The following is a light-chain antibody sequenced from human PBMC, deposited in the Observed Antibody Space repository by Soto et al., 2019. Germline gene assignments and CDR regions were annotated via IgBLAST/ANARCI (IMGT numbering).Light chain of an antibody. CDR3: QQGFVTPFT. CDR2: TAS. J-gene: IGKJ5*01. Sequence: DIQMTQSPSSLSASVGDRVSITCRASQNIRSYLNWFQQKPGEAPNLLIYTASNLQTAVPSRFSGSGSGTDFTLTISSLQPEDIATYYCQQGFVTPFTFGQGTRLEIK. CDR1: QNIRSY. V-gene: IGKV1-39*01.